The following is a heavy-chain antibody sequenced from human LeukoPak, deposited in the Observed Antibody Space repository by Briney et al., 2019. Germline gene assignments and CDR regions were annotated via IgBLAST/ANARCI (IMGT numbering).Heavy chain of an antibody. CDR1: GFTFSSYA. V-gene: IGHV3-30*04. Sequence: GGSLRLSCAASGFTFSSYAMHWVRQAPGKGLEWVAVISYDGSNKYYADSVKGRFTISRDNSKNTLYLQMNSLRAEDTAVYYCAKMTTVTNPLDYWGQGTLVTVSS. CDR3: AKMTTVTNPLDY. J-gene: IGHJ4*02. D-gene: IGHD4-17*01. CDR2: ISYDGSNK.